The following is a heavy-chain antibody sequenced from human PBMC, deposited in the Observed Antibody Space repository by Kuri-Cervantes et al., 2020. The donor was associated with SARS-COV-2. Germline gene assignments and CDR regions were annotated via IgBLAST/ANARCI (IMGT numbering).Heavy chain of an antibody. J-gene: IGHJ3*02. CDR1: GDTLTYRF. Sequence: SVKVSCKASGDTLTYRFLRWVRQAPGQAPEWMGWITPFNGNTKYAQKFQDRVTITRDRSMNTAYMELNSLRSEDTAMYYCARSGPGAISREDGALDIWGQGTMVTVSS. CDR3: ARSGPGAISREDGALDI. V-gene: IGHV1-45*01. D-gene: IGHD5-24*01. CDR2: ITPFNGNT.